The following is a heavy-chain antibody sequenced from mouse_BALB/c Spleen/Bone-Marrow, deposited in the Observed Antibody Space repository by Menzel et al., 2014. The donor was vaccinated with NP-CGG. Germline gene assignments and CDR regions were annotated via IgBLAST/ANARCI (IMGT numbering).Heavy chain of an antibody. CDR2: INPNTDGT. CDR3: ARSRYFDN. V-gene: IGHV1-26*01. Sequence: VQLQQSGPELVKPGTSVKMSCKASGYTFTDYYMMWVRQSHGKSLEWIGHINPNTDGTFYNQKFKGKATLTVDKSSSTAYMQLNSLTSEGSAVYYCARSRYFDNWGQGTTLTVSS. CDR1: GYTFTDYY. J-gene: IGHJ2*01. D-gene: IGHD3-3*01.